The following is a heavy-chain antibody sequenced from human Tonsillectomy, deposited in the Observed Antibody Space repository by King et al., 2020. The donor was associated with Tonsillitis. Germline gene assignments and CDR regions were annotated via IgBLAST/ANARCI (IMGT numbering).Heavy chain of an antibody. CDR2: ISYDGSNK. V-gene: IGHV3-30-3*01. CDR1: GFTFSIYA. CDR3: AIGRGQQLVHYYGMDV. J-gene: IGHJ6*02. Sequence: VQLVESGGGVVQPGKSLRLSCAASGFTFSIYAMHWVRQAPGKGLEWVAVISYDGSNKYYADSVKGPFTISRDNSRNTLYLQMNSLRAEDTAVYYCAIGRGQQLVHYYGMDVWGQGTTVTVSS. D-gene: IGHD6-13*01.